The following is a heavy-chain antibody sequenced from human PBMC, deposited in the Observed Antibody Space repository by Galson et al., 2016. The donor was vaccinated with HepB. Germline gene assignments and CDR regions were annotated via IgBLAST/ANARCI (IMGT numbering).Heavy chain of an antibody. CDR2: AWYDGSKK. D-gene: IGHD6-19*01. J-gene: IGHJ3*02. V-gene: IGHV3-33*01. CDR3: VREHEVDGGGTGGFDI. Sequence: SLRLSCAASGFTFSDYGMHWVRQAPGKGLEWVASAWYDGSKKYNEDFVKGRFTVSRDNAKKTQSLEMNSLRAEDTAVYYCVREHEVDGGGTGGFDIWGPGTTVTVSS. CDR1: GFTFSDYG.